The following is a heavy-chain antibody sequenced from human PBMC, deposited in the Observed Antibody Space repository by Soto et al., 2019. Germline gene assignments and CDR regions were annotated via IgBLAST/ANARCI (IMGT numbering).Heavy chain of an antibody. CDR1: GYTFTSYA. CDR2: INAGNGNT. Sequence: ASVKVSCKASGYTFTSYAMHWVRQAPGQRLEWMGWINAGNGNTKYSQKFQGRVTITRDTSASTAYMELSSLRSEDTAVYFCARRATTDYYYGMDVWGQGTTDTVSS. V-gene: IGHV1-3*01. CDR3: ARRATTDYYYGMDV. J-gene: IGHJ6*02. D-gene: IGHD1-26*01.